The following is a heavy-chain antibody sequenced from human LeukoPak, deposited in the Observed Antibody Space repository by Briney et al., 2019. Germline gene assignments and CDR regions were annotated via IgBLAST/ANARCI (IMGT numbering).Heavy chain of an antibody. V-gene: IGHV4-39*07. J-gene: IGHJ5*02. CDR2: IYYSGST. CDR1: GGSISSSSYY. D-gene: IGHD3-22*01. Sequence: SETLSLTCTVSGGSISSSSYYWGWIRQPPGKGLEWIGSIYYSGSTYYNPSLKSRVTISVDTSKNQFSLKLSSVTAADTAVYYCARGGDYYDSSGYYYWFDPWGQGTLVTVSS. CDR3: ARGGDYYDSSGYYYWFDP.